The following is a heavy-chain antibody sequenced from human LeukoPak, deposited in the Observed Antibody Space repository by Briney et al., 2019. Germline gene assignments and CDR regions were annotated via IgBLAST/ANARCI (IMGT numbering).Heavy chain of an antibody. CDR2: IYYSGST. D-gene: IGHD2-15*01. Sequence: SETLSLTCTVSGGSISSYYWGWIRQPPGKGLEWIGSIYYSGSTYYNPSLKSRVTISVDTSKNQFSLKLSSVTAADTAVYYCARTREVVAARGYPFPFDYWGQGTLVTVSS. J-gene: IGHJ4*02. CDR1: GGSISSYY. V-gene: IGHV4-39*01. CDR3: ARTREVVAARGYPFPFDY.